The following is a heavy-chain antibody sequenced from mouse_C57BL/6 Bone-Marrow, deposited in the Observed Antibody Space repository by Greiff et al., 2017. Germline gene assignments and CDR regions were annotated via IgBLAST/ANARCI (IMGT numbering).Heavy chain of an antibody. CDR3: ARDYYDYGDGFAY. V-gene: IGHV1-69*01. D-gene: IGHD2-4*01. J-gene: IGHJ3*01. CDR2: IDPSDSYT. CDR1: GYTFTSYW. Sequence: QVQLQQPGAELVMPGASVKLSCKASGYTFTSYWMHWVKQRPGQGLEWIGEIDPSDSYTNYNQKFKGKSTLTVDKSSSTAYMQLSSLTSEDSAVYCCARDYYDYGDGFAYWGQGTLVTVSA.